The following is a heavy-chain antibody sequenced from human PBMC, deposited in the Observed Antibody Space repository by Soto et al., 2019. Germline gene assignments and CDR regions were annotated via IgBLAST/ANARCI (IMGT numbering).Heavy chain of an antibody. CDR2: IYYSGST. D-gene: IGHD3-22*01. Sequence: QLQLQESGPGLVKPSETLSLTCTVSGGSISSSSYYWGWIRQPPGKGLEWSGSIYYSGSTYYNPSLKRRVTIAVDTSKNQFSLKLSSVPDADTAVYYCARLHTLYYYDSSRTERPGAVWFDPWGQGTLVTVSS. CDR1: GGSISSSSYY. J-gene: IGHJ5*02. CDR3: ARLHTLYYYDSSRTERPGAVWFDP. V-gene: IGHV4-39*01.